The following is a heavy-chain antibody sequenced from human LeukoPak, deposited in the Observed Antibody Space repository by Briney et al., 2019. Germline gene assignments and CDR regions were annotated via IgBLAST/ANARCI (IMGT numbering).Heavy chain of an antibody. CDR1: GYTFTGYY. V-gene: IGHV1-2*02. CDR2: INPNTGGT. D-gene: IGHD1-7*01. J-gene: IGHJ4*02. Sequence: ASVKVSCKASGYTFTGYYMHWVRQAPGQGLEWMGWINPNTGGTNHAQKFQGRVTMTRDTSISTAYMELNSLRSDDTAVYYCARGGGPNWNYGEYGYWGRGTLVTVSS. CDR3: ARGGGPNWNYGEYGY.